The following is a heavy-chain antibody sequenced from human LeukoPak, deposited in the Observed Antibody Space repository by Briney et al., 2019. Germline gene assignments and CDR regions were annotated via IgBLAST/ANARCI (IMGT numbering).Heavy chain of an antibody. CDR2: ISSSSSYT. Sequence: PGGSLRLSCAASGFTFSDYYTSWIRQAPGKGLEWVSYISSSSSYTNYADSVKGRFTISRDNAKNSLYLQMNSLRAEDTAVYYCARGRRTSGYRFDYWGQGTLVTVSS. V-gene: IGHV3-11*06. D-gene: IGHD5-18*01. CDR1: GFTFSDYY. J-gene: IGHJ4*02. CDR3: ARGRRTSGYRFDY.